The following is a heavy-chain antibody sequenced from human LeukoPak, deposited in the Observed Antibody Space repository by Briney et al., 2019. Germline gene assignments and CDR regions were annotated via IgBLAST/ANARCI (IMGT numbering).Heavy chain of an antibody. Sequence: ASVKVSCKASGYTFTGDYMHWVRQAPGQGLEWMGWINPNSGGTNYAQKFQGRVTMTRDTSISTAYMELSRLRSDDTAVYYCARDTSSFVRGYSGYDEYYFDYWGQGTLVTVSS. V-gene: IGHV1-2*02. CDR1: GYTFTGDY. CDR3: ARDTSSFVRGYSGYDEYYFDY. D-gene: IGHD5-12*01. J-gene: IGHJ4*02. CDR2: INPNSGGT.